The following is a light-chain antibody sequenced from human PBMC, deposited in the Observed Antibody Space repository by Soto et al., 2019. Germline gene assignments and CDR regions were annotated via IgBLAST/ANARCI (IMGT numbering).Light chain of an antibody. J-gene: IGKJ1*01. CDR2: DAS. V-gene: IGKV3D-20*02. CDR1: QSVSSSY. Sequence: IVLTQSPGTLSLSPGERATLSCRASQSVSSSYLAWYQQKPGQAPRLLIYDASNRATGIPARFSGSGSGTDFTLTISSLEPEDFAVYYCQQRSNWETFGQGTKVDI. CDR3: QQRSNWET.